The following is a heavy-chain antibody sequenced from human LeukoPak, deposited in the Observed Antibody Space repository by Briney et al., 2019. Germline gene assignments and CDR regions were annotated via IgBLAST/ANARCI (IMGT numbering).Heavy chain of an antibody. CDR2: ISWEKNSI. CDR1: GFTFDDYA. CDR3: VKVRHSGGFYAFDY. Sequence: GGSLRLSCAASGFTFDDYAVHWVRQAPGKGLEWVSGISWEKNSIGYGDSVKGRFTISRDNAKKSLYLQMDSLRVEDAALYYCVKVRHSGGFYAFDYWGQGTPVTVSS. V-gene: IGHV3-9*01. J-gene: IGHJ4*02. D-gene: IGHD3-22*01.